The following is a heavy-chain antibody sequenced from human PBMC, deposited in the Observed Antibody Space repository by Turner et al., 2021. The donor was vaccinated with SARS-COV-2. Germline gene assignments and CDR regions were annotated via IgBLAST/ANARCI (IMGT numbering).Heavy chain of an antibody. D-gene: IGHD6-13*01. V-gene: IGHV1-2*02. Sequence: QVQLVQSGAEVKKPGASVKVSCTASGYTFTGYYMHWVRQAPGQGLEWMGWINPNSGGTNYAQKFQGRVTMTRDTSISTAYMGLSRLRSDDTAVYYCARGRRGGSSWYNLDYWGQGTLVTVSS. J-gene: IGHJ4*02. CDR2: INPNSGGT. CDR1: GYTFTGYY. CDR3: ARGRRGGSSWYNLDY.